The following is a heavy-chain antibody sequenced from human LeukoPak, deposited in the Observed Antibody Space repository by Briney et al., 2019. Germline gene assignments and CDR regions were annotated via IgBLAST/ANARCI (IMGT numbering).Heavy chain of an antibody. CDR3: AANGTTYYYDSSGYYVKQNFDY. CDR2: IVVGSGNT. CDR1: GFTFTSSA. J-gene: IGHJ4*02. V-gene: IGHV1-58*01. D-gene: IGHD3-22*01. Sequence: SVKVSCKASGFTFTSSAVQWVRQARGQRFEWIGWIVVGSGNTNYAQKFQERVTITRDMSTSTAYMELSSLRSEDTAVYYCAANGTTYYYDSSGYYVKQNFDYWGQGTLVTVSS.